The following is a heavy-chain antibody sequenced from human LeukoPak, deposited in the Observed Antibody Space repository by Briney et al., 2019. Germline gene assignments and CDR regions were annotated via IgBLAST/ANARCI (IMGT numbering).Heavy chain of an antibody. CDR3: ASTGMYYDFWSGYYTGIADY. D-gene: IGHD3-3*01. CDR1: GFTFSNYW. J-gene: IGHJ4*02. CDR2: INLDGSQK. Sequence: PGGSLRLSCAASGFTFSNYWMAWVRQAPGKGPEWVANINLDGSQKYYVDSVKGRFTISRDNAKNSLYLQMNSLRAEDTAVYYCASTGMYYDFWSGYYTGIADYWGQGTLVTVSS. V-gene: IGHV3-7*01.